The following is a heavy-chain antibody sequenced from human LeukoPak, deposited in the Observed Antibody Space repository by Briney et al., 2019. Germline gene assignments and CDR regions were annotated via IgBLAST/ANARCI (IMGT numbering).Heavy chain of an antibody. CDR2: ISYDGSNK. J-gene: IGHJ3*02. CDR1: GFTFSSYA. V-gene: IGHV3-30-3*01. Sequence: GGSLRLSCAASGFTFSSYAMHWVRQAPGKGLEWVAVISYDGSNKYYADSVKGRFTISRDNSKNTLYLQMNSLRAEDTAVYYCAGAFDIWGQGTMVTVSS. CDR3: AGAFDI.